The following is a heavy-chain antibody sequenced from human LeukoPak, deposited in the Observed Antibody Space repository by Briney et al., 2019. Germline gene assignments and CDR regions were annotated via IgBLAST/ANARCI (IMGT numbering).Heavy chain of an antibody. Sequence: ASVKVSCKASGYTFTGYYMHWVRQAPGQGLEWMGWINPNSGGTNYAQKLQGRVTMTRDTSISTAYMELSRLRSDDTAVYYCARDAVVVVAATRADAFDIWGQGTMVTASS. V-gene: IGHV1-2*02. CDR2: INPNSGGT. CDR3: ARDAVVVVAATRADAFDI. D-gene: IGHD2-15*01. J-gene: IGHJ3*02. CDR1: GYTFTGYY.